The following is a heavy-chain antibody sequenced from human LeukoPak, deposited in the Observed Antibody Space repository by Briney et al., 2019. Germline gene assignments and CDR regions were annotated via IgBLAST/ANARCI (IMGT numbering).Heavy chain of an antibody. CDR1: GFTFSSYW. D-gene: IGHD6-6*01. CDR2: IKQDESEK. Sequence: GGSLRLSCAASGFTFSSYWKSWVRQAPGKGLEWVANIKQDESEKYYVDSVKGRFTISRDNSKNTLYLQMNSLRAEDTAVYYCARGYSSSSWSLFDYWGQGTLVTVSS. J-gene: IGHJ4*02. V-gene: IGHV3-7*03. CDR3: ARGYSSSSWSLFDY.